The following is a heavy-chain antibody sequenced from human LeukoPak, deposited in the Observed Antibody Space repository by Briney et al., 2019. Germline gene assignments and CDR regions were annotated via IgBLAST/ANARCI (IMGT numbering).Heavy chain of an antibody. CDR3: AREGLKNVHNPLGY. D-gene: IGHD5-24*01. J-gene: IGHJ4*02. V-gene: IGHV4-34*01. Sequence: PSETLSLTCAVYGGSPSGYYWTWIRQPPGKGLEWIGEIKQSERTNYNPSLQSRITISIDTSKHQFSLKLTSVTAADTAVYYCAREGLKNVHNPLGYWGQGTLVTVPS. CDR2: IKQSERT. CDR1: GGSPSGYY.